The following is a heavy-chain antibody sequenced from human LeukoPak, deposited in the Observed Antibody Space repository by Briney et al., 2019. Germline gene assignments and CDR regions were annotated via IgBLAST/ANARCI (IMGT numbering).Heavy chain of an antibody. CDR1: GGSISSYY. D-gene: IGHD6-19*01. CDR3: ATIPPSSGWYEVDY. Sequence: SETLSLTCTVSGGSISSYYWSWIRQPPGKGLEWIGEINHSGSTNYNPSLKSRVTISVDTSKNQFSLKLSSVTAADTAVYYCATIPPSSGWYEVDYWGQGTLVTVSS. J-gene: IGHJ4*02. V-gene: IGHV4-34*01. CDR2: INHSGST.